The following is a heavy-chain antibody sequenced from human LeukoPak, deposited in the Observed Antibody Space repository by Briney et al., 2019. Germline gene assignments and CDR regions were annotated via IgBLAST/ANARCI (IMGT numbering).Heavy chain of an antibody. V-gene: IGHV4-30-2*01. J-gene: IGHJ3*02. CDR2: IYHSGST. Sequence: SQTLSLTCAVSGGSISRGGYSWSWIRQPPGKGLEWIGYIYHSGSTYYNPSLKSRVTISVDRSKNQFSLKLSSVTAADTAVYYCARDSPRYCSGGSCYAFDIWGQGTMVTVSA. CDR3: ARDSPRYCSGGSCYAFDI. CDR1: GGSISRGGYS. D-gene: IGHD2-15*01.